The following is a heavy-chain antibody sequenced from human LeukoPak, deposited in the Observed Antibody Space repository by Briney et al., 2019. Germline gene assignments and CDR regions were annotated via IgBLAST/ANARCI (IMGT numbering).Heavy chain of an antibody. CDR3: ARSSGSRYYIDY. Sequence: SETLSLTCTVSGGSISSYYWSWIRQPPGKGLEWIGYIYYSGSTSYNPSLKSRVTISVDTSKNQFSLKLSSVTAADTAVYYCARSSGSRYYIDYWGQGTLVTVSS. V-gene: IGHV4-59*01. J-gene: IGHJ4*02. CDR1: GGSISSYY. D-gene: IGHD1-26*01. CDR2: IYYSGST.